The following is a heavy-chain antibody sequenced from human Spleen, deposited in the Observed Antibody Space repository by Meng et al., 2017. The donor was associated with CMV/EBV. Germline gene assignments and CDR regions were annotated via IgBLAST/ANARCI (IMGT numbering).Heavy chain of an antibody. CDR3: ARVAVTYYDQGPDFFDY. CDR2: ISKTGRT. CDR1: TGSISNYY. J-gene: IGHJ4*02. Sequence: SETLSLTCSVPTGSISNYYWSWIRQPPGKGLEWIGYISKTGRTTDNASLQSRLSISVDTSKNQFSLKLISVTAADTATYYCARVAVTYYDQGPDFFDYWGLGTLVTVSS. V-gene: IGHV4-59*12. D-gene: IGHD3-16*01.